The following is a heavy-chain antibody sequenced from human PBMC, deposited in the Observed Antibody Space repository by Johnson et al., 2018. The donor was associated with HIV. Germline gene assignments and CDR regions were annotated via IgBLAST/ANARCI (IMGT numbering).Heavy chain of an antibody. CDR1: GFTFSSYG. CDR2: ISSNGGST. CDR3: ARDALANWEEVDAFDI. J-gene: IGHJ3*02. Sequence: VQLVESGGGVVQPGKSLRLSCAASGFTFSSYGMHWVRQAPGKGLEYVSGISSNGGSTYYAKSVKGRFTISRDNAKNSLYLQMNSLRAEDTAVYYCARDALANWEEVDAFDIWGPDTMVTVSS. D-gene: IGHD7-27*01. V-gene: IGHV3-64*01.